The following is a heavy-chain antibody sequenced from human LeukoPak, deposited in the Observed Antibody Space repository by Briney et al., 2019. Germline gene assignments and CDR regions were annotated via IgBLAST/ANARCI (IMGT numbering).Heavy chain of an antibody. CDR2: ISSSGSTI. Sequence: PGGSLRLSCAASGFTFSSYEMNWVRQAPGKGLEWVSYISSSGSTIYYADSVKGRFTISRDNSKNTLYLQMNSLRAEDTAVYYCARESTGTGSFQDWGQGTLVTVSS. CDR1: GFTFSSYE. D-gene: IGHD1-26*01. J-gene: IGHJ4*02. V-gene: IGHV3-48*03. CDR3: ARESTGTGSFQD.